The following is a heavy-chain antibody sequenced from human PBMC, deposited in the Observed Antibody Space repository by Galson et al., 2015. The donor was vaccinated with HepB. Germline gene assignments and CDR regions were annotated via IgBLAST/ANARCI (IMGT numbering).Heavy chain of an antibody. CDR3: TRDFAVMATDY. J-gene: IGHJ4*03. CDR1: GFTFSDYR. Sequence: SLRLSCAVSGFTFSDYRMNWVRQAPGKGLEWISYISRSSIVIYYADFVKGRFTISRDNAKNLLYLQMNSLTDEDTAVYYCTRDFAVMATDYWGQGTTVTVSS. CDR2: ISRSSIVI. D-gene: IGHD5-24*01. V-gene: IGHV3-48*02.